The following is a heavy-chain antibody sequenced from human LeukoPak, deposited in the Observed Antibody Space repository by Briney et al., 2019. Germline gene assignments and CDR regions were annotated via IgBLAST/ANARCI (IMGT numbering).Heavy chain of an antibody. CDR1: GGPFGSYY. V-gene: IGHV4-59*01. CDR3: ARGVAAPGTGGLSWFDP. J-gene: IGHJ5*02. Sequence: AETLSLTCTVSGGPFGSYYWSWIRQPPGKGLEWIGYFYCSGSTNYNPSLKSRVNISLDTSKNQFSLKLSFVTAADTAVYYCARGVAAPGTGGLSWFDPWGQGTLVTVSS. CDR2: FYCSGST. D-gene: IGHD6-13*01.